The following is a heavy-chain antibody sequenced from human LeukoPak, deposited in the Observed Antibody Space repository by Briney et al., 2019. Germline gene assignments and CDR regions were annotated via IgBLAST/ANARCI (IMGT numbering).Heavy chain of an antibody. D-gene: IGHD5-18*01. CDR3: ARSIRGYSYGLDY. CDR2: IYSYDSGGGT. V-gene: IGHV3-53*01. Sequence: GGSLRLSCAASGFTVSSHYMTWVRQAPGKGLEWVSVIYSYDSGGGTYYADSVKGRFTVSRDNSKNTVYLQMNSLRVEDTAVYYCARSIRGYSYGLDYWGQGTLVTVSS. CDR1: GFTVSSHY. J-gene: IGHJ4*02.